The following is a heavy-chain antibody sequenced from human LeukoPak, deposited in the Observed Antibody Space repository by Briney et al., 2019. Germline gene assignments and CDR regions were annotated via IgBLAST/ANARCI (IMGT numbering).Heavy chain of an antibody. CDR3: ARGGGSSGYRNWFDP. V-gene: IGHV4-4*02. CDR2: IYHSGST. CDR1: GASISSTDW. J-gene: IGHJ5*02. Sequence: PSETLSLTCAVSGASISSTDWWNWVRQPPGKGLEWIGGIYHSGSTNYNPSLKSRVTISVGKSKNQFSLKLSSVTAADTAVYYCARGGGSSGYRNWFDPWGQGTLVTVSS. D-gene: IGHD3-22*01.